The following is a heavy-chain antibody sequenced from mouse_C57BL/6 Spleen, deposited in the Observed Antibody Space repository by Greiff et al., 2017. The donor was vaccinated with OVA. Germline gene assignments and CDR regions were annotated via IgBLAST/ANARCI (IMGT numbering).Heavy chain of an antibody. CDR3: ARRDYYYGSSWFAY. V-gene: IGHV5-17*01. D-gene: IGHD1-1*01. CDR1: GFTFSDYG. Sequence: DVQLVESGGGLVKPGGSLKLSCAASGFTFSDYGMHWVRQAPEKGLEWVAYISSGSSTIYYADTVKGRFTISRDNAKNTLFLQMTSLRSEDTAMYYCARRDYYYGSSWFAYWGQGTLVTVSA. J-gene: IGHJ3*01. CDR2: ISSGSSTI.